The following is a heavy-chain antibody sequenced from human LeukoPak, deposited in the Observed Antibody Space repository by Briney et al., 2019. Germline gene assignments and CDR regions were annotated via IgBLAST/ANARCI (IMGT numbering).Heavy chain of an antibody. CDR2: IYSGGST. D-gene: IGHD2-15*01. V-gene: IGHV3-66*02. CDR1: GFTVSSNY. J-gene: IGHJ4*02. CDR3: ARLRGYCSGGSCYPTQYYFDY. Sequence: GGSLRLSCAASGFTVSSNYMSWVRQAPGKGLEWVSVIYSGGSTYYADSVKGRFTISRDNSKNTLYLQMNSLRAEDTAVYYCARLRGYCSGGSCYPTQYYFDYWGQGTLVTVSP.